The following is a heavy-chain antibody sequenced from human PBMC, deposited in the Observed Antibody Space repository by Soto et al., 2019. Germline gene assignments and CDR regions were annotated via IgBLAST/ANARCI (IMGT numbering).Heavy chain of an antibody. V-gene: IGHV4-39*01. CDR1: GGSINSRSYY. CDR2: IYYSGST. D-gene: IGHD2-21*02. J-gene: IGHJ4*02. CDR3: ARQRNSLVTQAYFED. Sequence: SETLSLTCTVSGGSINSRSYYWGWIRQSPGKGLEWIGSIYYSGSTYYNPSLKSRVAMSVDTSKNQFSLKLRSVSAADTAVYYCARQRNSLVTQAYFEDWGQGSPVTVSS.